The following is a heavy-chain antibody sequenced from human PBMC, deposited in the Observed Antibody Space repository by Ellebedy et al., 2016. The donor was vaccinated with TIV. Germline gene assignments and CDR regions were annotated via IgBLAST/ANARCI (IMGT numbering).Heavy chain of an antibody. Sequence: AASVKVSCKASGYTFTAYAMTWVRQAPGQGLEWMGWINTGTGNPTYAQDLTGRFVFSLDTSVNTAYLQINSLKAEDTAVYYCARISQFSNDNFWGQGTLVTVSS. CDR1: GYTFTAYA. V-gene: IGHV7-4-1*02. D-gene: IGHD3-9*01. CDR2: INTGTGNP. J-gene: IGHJ4*02. CDR3: ARISQFSNDNF.